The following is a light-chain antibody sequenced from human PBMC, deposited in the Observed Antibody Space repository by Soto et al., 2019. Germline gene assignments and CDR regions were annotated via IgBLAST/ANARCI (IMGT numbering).Light chain of an antibody. Sequence: EIVMTQSPATLSVSPGERATLSCRASQSVGRNLAWYQQKPGQAPRLLIYAASTRATGIPGRFSGSGSGTDFTLTIISLQYEAFAVYYCQHYNKWPIFSGGTKVEIK. CDR3: QHYNKWPI. J-gene: IGKJ4*01. CDR1: QSVGRN. CDR2: AAS. V-gene: IGKV3-15*01.